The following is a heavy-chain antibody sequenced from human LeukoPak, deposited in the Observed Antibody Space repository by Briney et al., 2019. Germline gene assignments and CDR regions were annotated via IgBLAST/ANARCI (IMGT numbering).Heavy chain of an antibody. CDR3: AREGGHYDFWSGYYPTHFDY. V-gene: IGHV1-2*02. J-gene: IGHJ4*02. CDR1: GYTFTGYY. D-gene: IGHD3-3*01. Sequence: ASVKVSCKASGYTFTGYYMHWVRQAPGQGLEWMGWINPNSGGTNYAQKFQGRVTMTRDTSISTAYMELSRLRSDDTAVYYCAREGGHYDFWSGYYPTHFDYWGQGTLVTVSS. CDR2: INPNSGGT.